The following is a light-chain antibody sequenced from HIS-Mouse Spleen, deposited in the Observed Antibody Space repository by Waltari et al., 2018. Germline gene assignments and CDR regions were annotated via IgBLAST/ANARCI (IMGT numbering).Light chain of an antibody. CDR1: QSVSSN. Sequence: IVMTQSPATLSVSPGERATLSCRASQSVSSNLAWYQQKPGQAPRLIIYGASTRATGIPARFSGSGSGTEFTLTISSMQSEDFAVYYCQQYNNWPYTFGQGTKLEIK. CDR2: GAS. J-gene: IGKJ2*01. V-gene: IGKV3-15*01. CDR3: QQYNNWPYT.